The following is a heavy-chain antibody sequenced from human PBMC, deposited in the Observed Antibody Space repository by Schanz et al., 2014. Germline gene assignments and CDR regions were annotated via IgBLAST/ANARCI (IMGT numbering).Heavy chain of an antibody. Sequence: EVQLVESGGALVQPGGSLRLSCVASGFTFSSYAMNWVRQAPGKGLEWVSGISDSGGSKYYVDSVEGRFTISRDNSKNTLYLQMNNLRAEDTAVYHCPREMGSALLRYFDLWGRGTLVTVSS. CDR1: GFTFSSYA. J-gene: IGHJ2*01. CDR2: ISDSGGSK. D-gene: IGHD1-26*01. V-gene: IGHV3-23*04. CDR3: PREMGSALLRYFDL.